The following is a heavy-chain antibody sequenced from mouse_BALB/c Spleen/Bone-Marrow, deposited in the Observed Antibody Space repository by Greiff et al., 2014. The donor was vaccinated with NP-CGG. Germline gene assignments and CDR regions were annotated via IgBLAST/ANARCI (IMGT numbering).Heavy chain of an antibody. CDR1: GFTFRNYG. CDR2: FNSNGVNT. CDR3: SRGGGNPYYYAMDY. J-gene: IGHJ4*01. V-gene: IGHV5-6-3*01. D-gene: IGHD2-1*01. Sequence: EVQLVESGGGLVQPGGSLKVSCAASGFTFRNYGMCWVRQTPDKRLELVASFNSNGVNTFYADSVKGRFSISRDNAKKTLYLQMSRLKSEDTAMYYCSRGGGNPYYYAMDYWGQGTSVTVSS.